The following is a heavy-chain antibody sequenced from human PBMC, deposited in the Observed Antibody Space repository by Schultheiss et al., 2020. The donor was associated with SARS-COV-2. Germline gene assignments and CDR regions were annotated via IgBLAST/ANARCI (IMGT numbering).Heavy chain of an antibody. Sequence: GGSLRLSCAASGFTFSSYSMNWVRQASGKGLEWVGRIRSKANSYATEYAASVKGRFTISRDDSKNTAYLQMNSLRAEDTAVYYCAKETYAPYNILTGYSPHFDYWGQGTLVTVSS. CDR2: IRSKANSYAT. D-gene: IGHD3-9*01. CDR1: GFTFSSYS. CDR3: AKETYAPYNILTGYSPHFDY. V-gene: IGHV3-73*01. J-gene: IGHJ4*02.